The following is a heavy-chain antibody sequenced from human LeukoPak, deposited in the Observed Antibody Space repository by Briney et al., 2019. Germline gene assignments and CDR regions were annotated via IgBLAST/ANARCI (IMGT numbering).Heavy chain of an antibody. D-gene: IGHD6-19*01. CDR3: AAGDRNGWYFDY. Sequence: GGSLRLSCAASGFPLDDHGMSWVREVPGKGLEWVSGINWYGGSTGYADSVKGRFTISRDNAKNSLYLQMNSLRAEDTALYYCAAGDRNGWYFDYWGQGTLVTVSS. CDR2: INWYGGST. J-gene: IGHJ4*02. V-gene: IGHV3-20*04. CDR1: GFPLDDHG.